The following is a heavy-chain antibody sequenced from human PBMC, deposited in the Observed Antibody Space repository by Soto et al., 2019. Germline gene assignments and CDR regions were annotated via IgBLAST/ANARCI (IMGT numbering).Heavy chain of an antibody. CDR2: IDNAGTDS. J-gene: IGHJ6*04. D-gene: IGHD3-10*01. Sequence: EVQLVESGGGLVQPGGSLRLSCAASGFTLSGRSMHWVRQAPGKGLVWVSGIDNAGTDSTYADSVKDRFTSSRDNAKKMLYLQMNSLRVEDTAVYYCARGWFGPDVWGKGTTVTVSS. CDR3: ARGWFGPDV. V-gene: IGHV3-74*01. CDR1: GFTLSGRS.